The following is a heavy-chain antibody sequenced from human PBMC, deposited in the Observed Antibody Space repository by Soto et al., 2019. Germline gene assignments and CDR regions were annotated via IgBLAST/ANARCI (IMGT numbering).Heavy chain of an antibody. D-gene: IGHD3-10*01. CDR1: GDTPSTLG. CDR2: IIPMFGTA. V-gene: IGHV1-69*06. CDR3: ARESSGVTHFDF. J-gene: IGHJ4*02. Sequence: ASVKVSCKASGDTPSTLGISWVRQAPGQGLEWMGRIIPMFGTANYAQNFQGRVTITADKSTSTAYMELTSLRSEDTAVYYCARESSGVTHFDFWGQGTLVTVSS.